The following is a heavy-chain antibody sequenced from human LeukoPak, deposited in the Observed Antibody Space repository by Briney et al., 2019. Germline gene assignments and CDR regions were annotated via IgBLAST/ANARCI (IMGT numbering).Heavy chain of an antibody. D-gene: IGHD6-19*01. J-gene: IGHJ4*02. V-gene: IGHV3-23*01. CDR3: AKSRTDLSSGWGVFDY. Sequence: GGSLRLSCAASGFTFSSYAMSWVRQAPGKGLEWVSAIGGSGGDTYYPDSVKGRFTISRDNFKNTLYLQMNSLRAEDTAVYYCAKSRTDLSSGWGVFDYWGQGTLVTVSS. CDR2: IGGSGGDT. CDR1: GFTFSSYA.